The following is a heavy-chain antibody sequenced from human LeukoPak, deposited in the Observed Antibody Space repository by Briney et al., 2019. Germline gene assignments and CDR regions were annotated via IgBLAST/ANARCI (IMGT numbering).Heavy chain of an antibody. V-gene: IGHV1-2*02. CDR2: VNPNSGGT. D-gene: IGHD3-22*01. CDR1: GYTFSGYY. CDR3: ARDLDYNDNSDYDSFDV. J-gene: IGHJ3*01. Sequence: GASVKVSCKASGYTFSGYYIHWVRQAPGQELEWMVWVNPNSGGTKYTQNFEGRVTMTRDTSISTAYMEVSRLRSDDTAVYYCARDLDYNDNSDYDSFDVWGQGTMVTVSS.